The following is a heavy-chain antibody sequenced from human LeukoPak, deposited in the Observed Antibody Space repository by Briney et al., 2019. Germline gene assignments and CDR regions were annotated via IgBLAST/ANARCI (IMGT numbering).Heavy chain of an antibody. J-gene: IGHJ5*02. CDR2: TYYMCKWYK. D-gene: IGHD1-7*01. V-gene: IGHV6-1*01. Sequence: SQTLSLTCAISGDSVSSNSAAWNWIRQSPSRGLEWLGRTYYMCKWYKDYAVSVKSRITINPEPSKNQFALQLKSVTPEDTAVYYCARSHWNYDNWFDPWGQGTLVTVSS. CDR1: GDSVSSNSAA. CDR3: ARSHWNYDNWFDP.